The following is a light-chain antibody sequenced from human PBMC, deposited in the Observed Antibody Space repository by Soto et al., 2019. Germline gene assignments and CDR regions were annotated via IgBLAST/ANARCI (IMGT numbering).Light chain of an antibody. Sequence: IPMTQSPSSVSASIGDRVTITCRASQGISSCLAWYQKKPGKAPNLLIYAASSLQSGVPSRFSGSESGTDFTLTISSLQPEDCAIYFCQQANSFPITFGQGTRLEIK. CDR3: QQANSFPIT. V-gene: IGKV1-12*01. CDR1: QGISSC. CDR2: AAS. J-gene: IGKJ5*01.